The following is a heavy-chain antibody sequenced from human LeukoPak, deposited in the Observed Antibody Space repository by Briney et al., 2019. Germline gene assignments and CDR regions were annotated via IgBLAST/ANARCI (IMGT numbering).Heavy chain of an antibody. V-gene: IGHV3-15*01. CDR3: VADLPGTNSPYFDY. Sequence: GGSLRLSCAAAGFSFSAFDIHWVRQAPGKGLEWVGRIKSKSNGGTTDFAAPVRDRFTISRDDSKNTLNLQMDSLRTEDTAVYYCVADLPGTNSPYFDYWGQGTLVTVSS. CDR1: GFSFSAFD. J-gene: IGHJ4*02. CDR2: IKSKSNGGTT. D-gene: IGHD4/OR15-4a*01.